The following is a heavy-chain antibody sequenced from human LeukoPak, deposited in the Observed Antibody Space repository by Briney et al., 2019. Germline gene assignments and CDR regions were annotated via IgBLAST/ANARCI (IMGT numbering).Heavy chain of an antibody. CDR3: ARKDQRTGYWFFDL. J-gene: IGHJ2*01. Sequence: GGSLRLSCAASGFTLSSYWMHWVRQAPGKGLVWVSRMNWDGSTTTYADSAKGRFTISRDNAKNTLYLQMKSLRGEDTAVYFCARKDQRTGYWFFDLWGRGTQVTVSS. CDR1: GFTLSSYW. CDR2: MNWDGSTT. V-gene: IGHV3-74*01.